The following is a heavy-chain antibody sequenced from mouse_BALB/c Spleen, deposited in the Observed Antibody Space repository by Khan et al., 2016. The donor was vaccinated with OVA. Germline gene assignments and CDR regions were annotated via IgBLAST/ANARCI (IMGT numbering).Heavy chain of an antibody. CDR1: GFTFSGFG. Sequence: EVELVESGGGLVQTGGSRKLSCAASGFTFSGFGMHWVRQAPEKGLEWVAYISSDSNTIYYADTVKGRFTISRDNPKNTLFLQMTNLRSEDTAMYYSARTGYYYFDYWGQGTTLTVAS. J-gene: IGHJ2*01. CDR3: ARTGYYYFDY. D-gene: IGHD2-3*01. CDR2: ISSDSNTI. V-gene: IGHV5-17*02.